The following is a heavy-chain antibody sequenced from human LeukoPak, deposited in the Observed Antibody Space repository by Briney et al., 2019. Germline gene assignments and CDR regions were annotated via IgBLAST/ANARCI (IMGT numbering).Heavy chain of an antibody. CDR2: IFYTGST. J-gene: IGHJ4*02. Sequence: PSETLSLTCTVSGGSISSSSYYWGWIRQPPGKGLDWIGNIFYTGSTYYNPSLKSRVTISVDTSKNQFSLKLSSVTAADTAVYYCAISWANGYDLGYWGQGTLVTVSS. D-gene: IGHD5-12*01. CDR3: AISWANGYDLGY. V-gene: IGHV4-39*01. CDR1: GGSISSSSYY.